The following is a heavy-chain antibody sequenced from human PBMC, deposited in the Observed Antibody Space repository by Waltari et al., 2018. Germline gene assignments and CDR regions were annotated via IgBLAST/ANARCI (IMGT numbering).Heavy chain of an antibody. V-gene: IGHV4-30-2*01. CDR3: ARDATREVTGIDT. D-gene: IGHD5-12*01. CDR2: IYHSGSS. Sequence: QLQLQESGSGLVRPSQTLSLTCAVSGGSINSGTYSWSWIRQPPGKGLEWLASIYHSGSSSFNPSLESRVTISLDKSKNQFSLTLTSVTAADTAVYYCARDATREVTGIDTWGQGTLVTVSS. J-gene: IGHJ5*02. CDR1: GGSINSGTYS.